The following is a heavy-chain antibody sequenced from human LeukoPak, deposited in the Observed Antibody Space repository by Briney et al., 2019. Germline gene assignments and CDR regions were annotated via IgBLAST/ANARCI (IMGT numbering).Heavy chain of an antibody. Sequence: SETLSLTCTVSGGSISSHYWSWIRQPPGKGLEWIGYINYSGSTNYNPSLKSRVTISVDTSKNQFSLKLSSVTAADTAVYYCARTGTGTSYFDYWGQGTLVTVSS. CDR1: GGSISSHY. J-gene: IGHJ4*02. D-gene: IGHD1-7*01. V-gene: IGHV4-59*11. CDR3: ARTGTGTSYFDY. CDR2: INYSGST.